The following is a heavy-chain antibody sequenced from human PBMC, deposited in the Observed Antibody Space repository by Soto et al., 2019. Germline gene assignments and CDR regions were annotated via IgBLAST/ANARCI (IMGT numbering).Heavy chain of an antibody. CDR1: GGSIGSGAYY. D-gene: IGHD4-17*01. CDR2: IAYSGST. Sequence: QVQLQVSGPGLVKPSQTLSITCSVSGGSIGSGAYYWSWIRQHPGEGLAWIGYIAYSGSTYYNPSLKSRVSISVDTSKNQLSLRLSSVTPADTAVYYCARDPTSVTKGAFDIWCQGTMVTVSS. V-gene: IGHV4-31*03. CDR3: ARDPTSVTKGAFDI. J-gene: IGHJ3*02.